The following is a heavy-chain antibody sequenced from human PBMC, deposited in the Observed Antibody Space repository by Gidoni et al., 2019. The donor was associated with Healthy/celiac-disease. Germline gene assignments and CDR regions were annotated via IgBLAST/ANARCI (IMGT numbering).Heavy chain of an antibody. Sequence: EVQLVESGGGLVQPGGSLRLSGAASGFTFSSYAMSWVRQAPGKGLEWVSAISGSGGSTYYADSVKGRFTISRDNSKNTLYLQMNSLRAEDTAVYYCAKDPRKSLSYDYGDYLGAFDIWGQGTMVTVSS. CDR2: ISGSGGST. V-gene: IGHV3-23*04. CDR3: AKDPRKSLSYDYGDYLGAFDI. J-gene: IGHJ3*02. CDR1: GFTFSSYA. D-gene: IGHD4-17*01.